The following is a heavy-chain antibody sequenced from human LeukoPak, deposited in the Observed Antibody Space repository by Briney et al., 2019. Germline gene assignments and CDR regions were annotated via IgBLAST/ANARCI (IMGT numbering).Heavy chain of an antibody. CDR1: GGSISSGGYY. Sequence: SETLSLTCTVSGGSISSGGYYWSWIRQPPGKGLEWIGYIYHSGSTYYNPSLKSRVTISVDTSKNQFSLKLSSVTAADTAVYYCARDFVVPAAMGRQNWFDPWGQGTLVTVSS. J-gene: IGHJ5*02. D-gene: IGHD2-2*01. V-gene: IGHV4-30-2*05. CDR3: ARDFVVPAAMGRQNWFDP. CDR2: IYHSGST.